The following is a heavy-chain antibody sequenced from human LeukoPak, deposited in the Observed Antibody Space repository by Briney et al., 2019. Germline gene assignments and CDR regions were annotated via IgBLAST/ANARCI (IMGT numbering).Heavy chain of an antibody. J-gene: IGHJ6*02. CDR2: IYYSGST. CDR3: ARHPSIVTGYYATYYYGMDV. Sequence: SETLSLTCTVSGGSISSYYWSWIRQPPGKGLEWIGYIYYSGSTNYNPSLKSRVTISVDTSKNQFSLKLSSVTAADTAVYYCARHPSIVTGYYATYYYGMDVWGQGTTVTVSS. CDR1: GGSISSYY. V-gene: IGHV4-59*08. D-gene: IGHD3-9*01.